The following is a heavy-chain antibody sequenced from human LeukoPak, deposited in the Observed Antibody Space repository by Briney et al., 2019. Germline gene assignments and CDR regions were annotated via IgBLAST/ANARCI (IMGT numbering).Heavy chain of an antibody. J-gene: IGHJ5*02. D-gene: IGHD3-10*01. Sequence: ASVKVSCKASGYTFTSYYMHWVRQAPGQGLEWMGIINPSGGSTSYAQKFQGRVTMTRDTSTSTVYMELSSLRSEDTAVYYCARDYYGSGSYRRSAFVPWGQGTLVIVSS. CDR2: INPSGGST. V-gene: IGHV1-46*01. CDR3: ARDYYGSGSYRRSAFVP. CDR1: GYTFTSYY.